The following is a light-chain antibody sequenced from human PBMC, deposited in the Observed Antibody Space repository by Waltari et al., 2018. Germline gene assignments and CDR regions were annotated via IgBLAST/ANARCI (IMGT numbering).Light chain of an antibody. CDR2: DVS. CDR1: SSDLGGYKY. J-gene: IGLJ1*01. Sequence: QSALTQPASVSGSPGQSITISCTGTSSDLGGYKYVPCYQQHPGKAPNLTIYDVSERPSGVSNRFSCPKSGNTASLTISGLQAEDEADYYCSSYTSSSTYVFGTGTKVTVL. V-gene: IGLV2-14*01. CDR3: SSYTSSSTYV.